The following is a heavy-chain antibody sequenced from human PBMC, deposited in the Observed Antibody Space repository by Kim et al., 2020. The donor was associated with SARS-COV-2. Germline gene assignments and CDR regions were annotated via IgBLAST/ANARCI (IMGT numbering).Heavy chain of an antibody. J-gene: IGHJ5*02. CDR2: ISGSGGST. CDR1: GFTFSSYA. V-gene: IGHV3-23*01. CDR3: AKRDRDADIVVVPAAQT. Sequence: GGSLRLSCAASGFTFSSYAMSWVRQAPGKGLEWVSAISGSGGSTYYADSVKGRFTISRDNSKNTLYLQMNSLRAEDTAVYYCAKRDRDADIVVVPAAQTWGQGTLVTVSS. D-gene: IGHD2-2*01.